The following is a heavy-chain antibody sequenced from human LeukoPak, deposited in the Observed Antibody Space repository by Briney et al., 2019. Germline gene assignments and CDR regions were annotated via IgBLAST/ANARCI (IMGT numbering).Heavy chain of an antibody. Sequence: SGPTLVNPAQTLTLTCTFSGFSLSTSGMRVSWIRQPPGKALEWLARIDWDDDKFYSTSLKTRLTISKDTSKNQVVLTMTDMDPVDTATYYCARGTSGSYLDYWGQGTLVTVSS. D-gene: IGHD1-26*01. V-gene: IGHV2-70*04. CDR3: ARGTSGSYLDY. CDR2: IDWDDDK. J-gene: IGHJ4*02. CDR1: GFSLSTSGMR.